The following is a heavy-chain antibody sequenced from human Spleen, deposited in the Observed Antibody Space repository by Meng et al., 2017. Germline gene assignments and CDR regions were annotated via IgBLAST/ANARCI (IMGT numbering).Heavy chain of an antibody. CDR3: ARDFTSGSSGDP. Sequence: QVQLVQSGAEVKKPGASVKVSCKTSGYRFTSYGISWVRQAPGQGLEWMGWISAYNGNTNYAQKFQGRVMMTTDTSTSTAYMELRSLRSDDTAVFYCARDFTSGSSGDPWGQGTLVTVSS. V-gene: IGHV1-18*01. D-gene: IGHD6-19*01. J-gene: IGHJ5*02. CDR1: GYRFTSYG. CDR2: ISAYNGNT.